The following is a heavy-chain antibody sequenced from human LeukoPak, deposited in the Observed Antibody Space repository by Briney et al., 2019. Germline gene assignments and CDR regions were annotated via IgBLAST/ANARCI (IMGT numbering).Heavy chain of an antibody. Sequence: SETLSLTCAVYGGSFSGYYWSWIRQPPGKGLEWIGEMNYSGSTNYNPSLKRRGTISIDTSKSQFYLMLSSVTAADAAVCYCARGRWYDYVWGSYRAPRFDYWGQGTLGTVSS. CDR2: MNYSGST. CDR3: ARGRWYDYVWGSYRAPRFDY. D-gene: IGHD3-16*02. CDR1: GGSFSGYY. V-gene: IGHV4-34*01. J-gene: IGHJ4*02.